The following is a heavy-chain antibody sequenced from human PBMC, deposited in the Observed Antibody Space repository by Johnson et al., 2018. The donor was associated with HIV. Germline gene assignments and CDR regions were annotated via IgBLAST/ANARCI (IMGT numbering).Heavy chain of an antibody. J-gene: IGHJ3*02. CDR3: ARAPGAVPDRGTGRNDAFDI. V-gene: IGHV3-53*02. Sequence: EVQLVETGGGLIQPGGSLRLSCAASGFTVSSNYMSWVRQAPGKGLEWVSVIYSGGSTYYADSVKGRFTISRDNSKNPLYLQMNSLRAEDTAVYYWARAPGAVPDRGTGRNDAFDIWGEGTMVMVSS. D-gene: IGHD1-1*01. CDR2: IYSGGST. CDR1: GFTVSSNY.